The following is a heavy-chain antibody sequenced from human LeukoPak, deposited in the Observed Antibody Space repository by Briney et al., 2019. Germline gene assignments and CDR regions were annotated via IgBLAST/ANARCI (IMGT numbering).Heavy chain of an antibody. J-gene: IGHJ4*02. D-gene: IGHD3-3*01. V-gene: IGHV4-39*07. Sequence: SETLSLTCTVSGGSISSSSYYWGWIRQPPGKGLEWIGSIYYSGSTYSNPSLKSRVTISVDTSKNQFSLKLSSVTAADTAVYFCARDEGVLRFLEYWGQGILVTVSS. CDR1: GGSISSSSYY. CDR3: ARDEGVLRFLEY. CDR2: IYYSGST.